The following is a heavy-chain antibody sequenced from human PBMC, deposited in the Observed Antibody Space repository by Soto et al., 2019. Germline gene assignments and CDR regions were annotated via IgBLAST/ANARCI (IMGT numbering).Heavy chain of an antibody. CDR2: ISAYNGNT. D-gene: IGHD4-17*01. Sequence: VASVKVSCKASGYTFTSYGISWVRQAPGQGLEWMGWISAYNGNTNYAQKLQGRVTMTTDTSTSTAYMELRSLRSDDTAVYYCARARITVTTDYFDYWGQGTLVTVSS. V-gene: IGHV1-18*01. CDR3: ARARITVTTDYFDY. CDR1: GYTFTSYG. J-gene: IGHJ4*02.